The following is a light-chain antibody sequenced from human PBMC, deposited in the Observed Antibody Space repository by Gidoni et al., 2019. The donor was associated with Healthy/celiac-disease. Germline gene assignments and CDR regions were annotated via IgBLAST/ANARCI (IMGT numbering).Light chain of an antibody. CDR1: QSVSSY. CDR3: QQRSNWPLT. V-gene: IGKV3-11*01. J-gene: IGKJ4*01. Sequence: EIVLTQSPATLSLSPGERATLSCRASQSVSSYLAWYQQKSGQAPRLLIYDASNRATGIPARFSGSGSGTDFTLTISSLEPEDFAVYYCQQRSNWPLTFXGXTKVEIK. CDR2: DAS.